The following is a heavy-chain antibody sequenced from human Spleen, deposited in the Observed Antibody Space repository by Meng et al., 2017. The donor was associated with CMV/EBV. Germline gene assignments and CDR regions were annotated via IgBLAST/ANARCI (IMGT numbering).Heavy chain of an antibody. CDR3: AGGRI. CDR2: IDTYGTVT. CDR1: GFTFSDYW. J-gene: IGHJ4*02. V-gene: IGHV3-74*03. D-gene: IGHD3-16*01. Sequence: GQLVESGGGLVRPGGSLRLSCADSGFTFSDYWMHWVRQAPGEGPVWVSRIDTYGTVTSYAESVRGRFTISRDNSKKTLYLQMNSLRAEDTAVYYCAGGRIWGQGTLVTVSS.